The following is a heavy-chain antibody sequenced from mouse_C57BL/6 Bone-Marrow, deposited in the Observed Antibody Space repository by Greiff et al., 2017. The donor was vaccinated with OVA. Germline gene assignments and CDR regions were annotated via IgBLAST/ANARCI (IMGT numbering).Heavy chain of an antibody. Sequence: GQRQQSGAELARPGGSVKLSCKASGYTFTSYGISWVKQRTGQGLEWIGEIYPRSGNTYYNEKFKGKATLTADKSSSTAYMELRSLTSEDSAVYFCARSGFAYWGQGTLVTVSA. J-gene: IGHJ3*01. V-gene: IGHV1-81*01. CDR2: IYPRSGNT. CDR3: ARSGFAY. CDR1: GYTFTSYG.